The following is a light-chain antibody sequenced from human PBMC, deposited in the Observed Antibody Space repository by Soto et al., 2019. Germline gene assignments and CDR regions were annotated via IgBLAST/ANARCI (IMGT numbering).Light chain of an antibody. J-gene: IGKJ1*01. Sequence: EIVLTQSPATLSLSPGDRATLSCRASQSVSNSLAWYQQKPGQAPRLLIYDASERAAGIPARFSGSGSGTDFTLTISNLEPEDFAVYFCQRGTFGQGTKVEI. CDR2: DAS. CDR3: QRGT. CDR1: QSVSNS. V-gene: IGKV3-11*01.